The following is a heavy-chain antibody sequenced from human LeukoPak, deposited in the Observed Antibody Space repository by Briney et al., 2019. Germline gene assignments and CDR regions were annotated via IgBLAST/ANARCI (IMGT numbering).Heavy chain of an antibody. Sequence: GASLKISCQGSGYSFTSYWIGWVRQLPGKGLEWMGIIYPGDSDTRYSPSFQGQVTISADKSISTAYLQWSSLKASDTAMYYCARQYSYDSRDYWGQGTLVTVSS. D-gene: IGHD3-22*01. CDR2: IYPGDSDT. V-gene: IGHV5-51*01. J-gene: IGHJ4*02. CDR1: GYSFTSYW. CDR3: ARQYSYDSRDY.